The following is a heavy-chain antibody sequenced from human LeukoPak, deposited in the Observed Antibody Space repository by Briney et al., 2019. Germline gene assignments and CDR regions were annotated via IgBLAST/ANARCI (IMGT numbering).Heavy chain of an antibody. CDR1: GFTFSSYW. D-gene: IGHD6-19*01. Sequence: GGSLRLSCAASGFTFSSYWMSWVRQAPGKGLEWVANIKQDGSEKYYVDSVKGRFTISRDNAKNSLYLQMNSLRAEDTAVYYCASTQWLVPRNAFDIWGQGAMVTVSS. CDR3: ASTQWLVPRNAFDI. CDR2: IKQDGSEK. J-gene: IGHJ3*02. V-gene: IGHV3-7*01.